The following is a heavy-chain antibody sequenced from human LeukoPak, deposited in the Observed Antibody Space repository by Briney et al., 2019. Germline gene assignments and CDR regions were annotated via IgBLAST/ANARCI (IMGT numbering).Heavy chain of an antibody. V-gene: IGHV3-30*18. CDR3: AKEIYSSSWYHVGIDY. CDR1: GFTFSSYG. D-gene: IGHD6-13*01. Sequence: GGYLRLSCAASGFTFSSYGMHWVRQAPGKGLEWVAVISYDGSNKYYADSVKGRFTISRDNSKNTLYLQMNSLRAEDTAVYYCAKEIYSSSWYHVGIDYWGQGTLVTVSS. J-gene: IGHJ4*02. CDR2: ISYDGSNK.